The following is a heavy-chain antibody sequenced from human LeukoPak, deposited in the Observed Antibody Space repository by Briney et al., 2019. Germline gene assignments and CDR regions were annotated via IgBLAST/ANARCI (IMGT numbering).Heavy chain of an antibody. J-gene: IGHJ5*02. V-gene: IGHV4-38-2*02. D-gene: IGHD3-10*01. Sequence: SETLSLTCTVSGYSISSGHYWGWIRQPPGKGLEWIGSMYHSGSTYYNPPLKSRVTISEDTSKSQFSLKLPSVTAADTAVYYCARGPRFGELLWHWFDPWGQGTLVTVSS. CDR2: MYHSGST. CDR3: ARGPRFGELLWHWFDP. CDR1: GYSISSGHY.